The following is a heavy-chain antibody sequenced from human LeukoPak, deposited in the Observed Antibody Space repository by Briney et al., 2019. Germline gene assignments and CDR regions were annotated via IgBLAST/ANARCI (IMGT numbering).Heavy chain of an antibody. CDR3: AREGDIFDY. D-gene: IGHD3-10*01. CDR1: GGSISSSSYY. Sequence: SETLSLTCTVSGGSISSSSYYWGWIRQPPGRGLEWIGSIYYSGSTYYNPSLKSRVTISVDTSKNQFSLKLSSVTAADTAVYYCAREGDIFDYWGQGTLVTVSS. CDR2: IYYSGST. J-gene: IGHJ4*02. V-gene: IGHV4-39*07.